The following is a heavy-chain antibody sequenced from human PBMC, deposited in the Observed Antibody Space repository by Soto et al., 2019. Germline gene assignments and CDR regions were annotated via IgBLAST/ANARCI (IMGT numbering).Heavy chain of an antibody. J-gene: IGHJ2*01. CDR2: ISYDGSNK. Sequence: QVQLVESGGGLVKPGGSLRLSCAASGFTFSSYGMHWVRQAPGKGLEWVAVISYDGSNKYYADSVKGRFTISRDNSKNTLYLQMNSLRAEDTAVYYCAKVGIAARPWGYFDLWGRGTLVTVSS. CDR3: AKVGIAARPWGYFDL. V-gene: IGHV3-30*18. D-gene: IGHD6-6*01. CDR1: GFTFSSYG.